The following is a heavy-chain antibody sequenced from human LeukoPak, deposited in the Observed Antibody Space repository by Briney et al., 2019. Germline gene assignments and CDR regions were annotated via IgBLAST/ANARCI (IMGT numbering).Heavy chain of an antibody. J-gene: IGHJ3*02. Sequence: SETLSLTCTVSVGSLSSYYWSWIREPPGRGLEWVGYIYYSGSTNYNPSLKRRVTISVDTSKHQFSLKLSSATAADTAVYYCATEGIVGATRGAVAFDIWGQGTMVTVSS. CDR3: ATEGIVGATRGAVAFDI. V-gene: IGHV4-59*01. CDR1: VGSLSSYY. CDR2: IYYSGST. D-gene: IGHD1-26*01.